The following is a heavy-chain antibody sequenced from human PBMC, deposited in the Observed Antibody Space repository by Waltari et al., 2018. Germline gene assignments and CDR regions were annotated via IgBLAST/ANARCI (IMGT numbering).Heavy chain of an antibody. CDR1: GGSISSSSYY. D-gene: IGHD2-2*01. V-gene: IGHV4-39*01. Sequence: QLQLQESGPGLVKPSETLSLTCTVSGGSISSSSYYWGWIRQPPGKGLEWIGSIYYSGGTYYNPSLKSRVTISVDTSKNQFSLKLSSVTAADTAVYYCARHEDIVVVPAAMPSWFDPWGQGTLVTVSS. CDR2: IYYSGGT. J-gene: IGHJ5*02. CDR3: ARHEDIVVVPAAMPSWFDP.